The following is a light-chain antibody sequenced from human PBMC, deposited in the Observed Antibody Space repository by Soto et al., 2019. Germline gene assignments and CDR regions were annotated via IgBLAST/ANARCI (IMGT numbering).Light chain of an antibody. V-gene: IGLV1-47*01. CDR1: SSNIRNNY. Sequence: QSVLTQPPSASGPPGQRVTISCSGSSSNIRNNYVYWYQQLQGTAPKLLFYKNNERPSGVTDRFSGSKSGTAASLAISGLRSEDEADYYCASWDDSLSGVVFGGGTKLTVL. CDR3: ASWDDSLSGVV. J-gene: IGLJ2*01. CDR2: KNN.